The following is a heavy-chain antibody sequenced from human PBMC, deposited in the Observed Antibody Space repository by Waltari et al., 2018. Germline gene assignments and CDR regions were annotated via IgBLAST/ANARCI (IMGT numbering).Heavy chain of an antibody. CDR1: GFTFSSYA. Sequence: QVQLVESGGGVVQPGRSLRLSCAASGFTFSSYAMHWVRQAPGKGLEWVAVISYDGSNKYYADSVKGRFTISRDNSKNTLYLQMNSLRAEDTAVYYCASAVVPAAPLDYWGQGTLVTVSS. CDR3: ASAVVPAAPLDY. J-gene: IGHJ4*02. CDR2: ISYDGSNK. D-gene: IGHD2-2*01. V-gene: IGHV3-30-3*01.